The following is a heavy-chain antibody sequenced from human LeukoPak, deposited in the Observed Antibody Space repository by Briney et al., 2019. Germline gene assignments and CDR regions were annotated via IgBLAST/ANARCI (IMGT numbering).Heavy chain of an antibody. J-gene: IGHJ4*02. CDR2: IYYSGST. D-gene: IGHD3-22*01. CDR3: AARYYDSSGYLFPDDY. V-gene: IGHV4-59*01. CDR1: GGSISSYY. Sequence: SETLSLTCTVAGGSISSYYWSLSRQPPGKGLEGMGEIYYSGSTNYNPSLKSRLTISVDTSQNQFSLKVSSVTAAATAVYYCAARYYDSSGYLFPDDYWGQGILVTVSS.